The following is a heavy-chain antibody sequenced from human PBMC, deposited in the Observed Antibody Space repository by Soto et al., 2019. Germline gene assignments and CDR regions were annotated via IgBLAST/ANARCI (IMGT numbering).Heavy chain of an antibody. D-gene: IGHD6-13*01. J-gene: IGHJ6*02. Sequence: QVQLQQWGAGLLKPSETLSLTCAVYGGSFSGYYWSWIRQPPGKGLEWIGEINHSGSTNYNPSLKSRVTISVDTSKNQFSLKLSSVTAADTAVYYCAKDVAAGKFSGGMDVWGQGTTVTVSS. CDR2: INHSGST. V-gene: IGHV4-34*01. CDR1: GGSFSGYY. CDR3: AKDVAAGKFSGGMDV.